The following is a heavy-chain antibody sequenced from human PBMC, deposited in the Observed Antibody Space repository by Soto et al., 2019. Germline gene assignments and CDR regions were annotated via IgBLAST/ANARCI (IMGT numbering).Heavy chain of an antibody. Sequence: QVQLVQSGSEVKKPGASVKVSCKASGYPFSGYAIGWVRQAPGQGLEWMGWISAYNGHTNFAQKCQGRVTLTTDTSTSTAYMELRSLRSDDTAVYYCARPSTDYGAYGWSFPYWRQGTVVTVSS. CDR3: ARPSTDYGAYGWSFPY. CDR2: ISAYNGHT. J-gene: IGHJ4*02. D-gene: IGHD4-17*01. CDR1: GYPFSGYA. V-gene: IGHV1-18*01.